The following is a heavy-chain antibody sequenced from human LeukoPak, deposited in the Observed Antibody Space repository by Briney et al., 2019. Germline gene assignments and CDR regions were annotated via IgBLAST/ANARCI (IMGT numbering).Heavy chain of an antibody. CDR1: GFTSSHYG. CDR2: ISYDGSNK. J-gene: IGHJ2*01. CDR3: AKCDSGDYGRYFDL. Sequence: GGSLRLSCAASGFTSSHYGMHWVRQAPGKGLEWVAVISYDGSNKHYVDSVKGRFTISRDNSKNTLYLQMNSLRAEDTAVYYCAKCDSGDYGRYFDLWGRGTLVTVSS. D-gene: IGHD4-17*01. V-gene: IGHV3-30*18.